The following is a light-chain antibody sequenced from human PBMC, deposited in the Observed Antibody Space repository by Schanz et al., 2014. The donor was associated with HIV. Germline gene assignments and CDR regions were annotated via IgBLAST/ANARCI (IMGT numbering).Light chain of an antibody. Sequence: QSVLTQPPSASGTPGQRVTISCSGSSSNIGSNTVNWYQQLPGTAPKLLIYSNNQRPSGGPDRFSGSKSGTSASLAISGLQSEDEADYYCSSYTSSSTLGVVFGGGTKLTVL. CDR3: SSYTSSSTLGVV. V-gene: IGLV1-44*01. J-gene: IGLJ2*01. CDR2: SNN. CDR1: SSNIGSNT.